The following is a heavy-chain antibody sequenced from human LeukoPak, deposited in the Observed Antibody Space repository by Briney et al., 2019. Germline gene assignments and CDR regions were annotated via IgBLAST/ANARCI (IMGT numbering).Heavy chain of an antibody. Sequence: GESLKISCKGSGYSFTSYWIGWVRQMPGKGLEWMGIIYPGDSDTRYSPSFQVQVTISADKSISTAYLQGSSLKASDTGMYYCARPYCGGDCYPDAFDIWGQGPMVTVSS. D-gene: IGHD2-21*02. J-gene: IGHJ3*02. V-gene: IGHV5-51*01. CDR2: IYPGDSDT. CDR1: GYSFTSYW. CDR3: ARPYCGGDCYPDAFDI.